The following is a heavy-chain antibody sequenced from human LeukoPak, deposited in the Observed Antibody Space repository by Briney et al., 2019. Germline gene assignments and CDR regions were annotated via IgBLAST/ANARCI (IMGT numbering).Heavy chain of an antibody. J-gene: IGHJ4*02. CDR1: GFTFSSYG. Sequence: GGSLRLSCAASGFTFSSYGMHWVRQAPGKGLEWVAFIRYDGSNKYYADSVKGRFTISRDNSKNTLYLQMNSLRAEDTAVYYCARGSVDTAMGYFDYWGQGTLVTVSS. V-gene: IGHV3-30*02. D-gene: IGHD5-18*01. CDR3: ARGSVDTAMGYFDY. CDR2: IRYDGSNK.